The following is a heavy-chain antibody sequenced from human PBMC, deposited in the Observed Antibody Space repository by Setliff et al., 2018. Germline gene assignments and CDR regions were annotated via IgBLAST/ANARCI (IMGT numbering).Heavy chain of an antibody. D-gene: IGHD3-22*01. CDR2: IRYDSSTR. CDR1: GFDFSSYV. V-gene: IGHV3-30*02. CDR3: ARDRISRYYDSGAHAFDI. Sequence: PGESLKISCVASGFDFSSYVMHWVRQAPGKGLEWVTLIRYDSSTRHYADSVKGRFSVSSDNSRNTLYLQMNSLRVEDTAVYYCARDRISRYYDSGAHAFDIWGQGTMVTVSS. J-gene: IGHJ3*02.